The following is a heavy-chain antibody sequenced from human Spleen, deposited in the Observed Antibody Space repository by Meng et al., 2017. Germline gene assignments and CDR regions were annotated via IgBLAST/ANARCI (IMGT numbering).Heavy chain of an antibody. Sequence: SETLSLTCTVSGGSISSYYWSWIRQPPGKGLEWIGCIYSSGRTYYNPSLRSRATVSVDTSKNQISLRLASVTAADTAVYFCARGSAGDYYFDSWGQGTVVTVSS. D-gene: IGHD4-17*01. CDR1: GGSISSYY. CDR3: ARGSAGDYYFDS. J-gene: IGHJ4*02. CDR2: IYSSGRT. V-gene: IGHV4-59*12.